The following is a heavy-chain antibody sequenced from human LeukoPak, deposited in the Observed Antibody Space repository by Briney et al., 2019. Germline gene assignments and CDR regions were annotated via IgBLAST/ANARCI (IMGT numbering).Heavy chain of an antibody. D-gene: IGHD2-21*01. CDR1: GFSFSSHW. CDR3: ASFGISWRSSY. J-gene: IGHJ4*02. CDR2: ISDDGSYT. Sequence: GGSLRLSCAASGFSFSSHWVHWVRQAPGKGPVWVSRISDDGSYTSNVDSVKGRFTISRDNVNNMLYLHMNSLRAEDTAVYYCASFGISWRSSYWGQGTLVTVSS. V-gene: IGHV3-74*01.